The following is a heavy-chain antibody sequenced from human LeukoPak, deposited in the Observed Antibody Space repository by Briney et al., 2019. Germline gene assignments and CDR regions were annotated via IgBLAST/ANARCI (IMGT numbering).Heavy chain of an antibody. CDR3: ARGYSYAFDY. Sequence: SQTLSLTCAISGDSVSSNSAAWNWIRQSPSRGLEWLGWTYSRSKWYNDYAVSVKSRITINPDTSKNQLSLHLNSVTPEDTAVYYCARGYSYAFDYWGQGTLVTVSS. CDR2: TYSRSKWYN. V-gene: IGHV6-1*01. J-gene: IGHJ4*02. D-gene: IGHD5-18*01. CDR1: GDSVSSNSAA.